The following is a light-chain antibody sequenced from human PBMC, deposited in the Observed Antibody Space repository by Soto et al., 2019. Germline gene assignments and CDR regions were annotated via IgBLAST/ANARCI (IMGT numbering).Light chain of an antibody. J-gene: IGKJ1*01. Sequence: DIQMTKSPSTLCASVGDRVNITCRASQSISSWLAWYQQKPGKAPKLLIYKASTLKSGVPSRFSGSGSGTEFTLTISSLQPDDFATYYCQHYNSYSEAFGQGTKVDI. CDR2: KAS. CDR1: QSISSW. CDR3: QHYNSYSEA. V-gene: IGKV1-5*03.